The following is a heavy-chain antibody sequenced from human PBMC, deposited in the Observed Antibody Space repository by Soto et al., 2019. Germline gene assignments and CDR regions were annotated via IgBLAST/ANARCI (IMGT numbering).Heavy chain of an antibody. CDR2: INSDGSST. D-gene: IGHD2-2*01. CDR3: ASLGVPGYYGMDV. CDR1: GFTFSSYW. J-gene: IGHJ6*02. Sequence: EVQLVESGGGLVQPGGSLRLSCAASGFTFSSYWMHWVRQAPGKGLVWVSRINSDGSSTSYADSVKGRFTLSRDNAKNTLYLQLNSLRAEDTAVYYCASLGVPGYYGMDVWGQRTTVTVS. V-gene: IGHV3-74*01.